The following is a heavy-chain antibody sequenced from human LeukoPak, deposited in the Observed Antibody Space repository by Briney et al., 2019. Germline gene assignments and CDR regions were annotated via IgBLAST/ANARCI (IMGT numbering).Heavy chain of an antibody. CDR2: IWYDGSNK. J-gene: IGHJ4*02. V-gene: IGHV3-33*06. D-gene: IGHD3-16*02. CDR3: AKEGDYVWGSYRPPFDY. CDR1: GFTFSSYG. Sequence: GGSLRLSCAASGFTFSSYGMHWVRQAPGEGLEWVAVIWYDGSNKYYADSVKGRFTISRDNSKNTLYLQMNSLRAEDTAVYYCAKEGDYVWGSYRPPFDYWGQGTLVTVSS.